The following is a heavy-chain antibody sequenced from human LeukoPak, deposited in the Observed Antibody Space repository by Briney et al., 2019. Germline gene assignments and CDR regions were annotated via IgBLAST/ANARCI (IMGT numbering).Heavy chain of an antibody. V-gene: IGHV3-23*01. CDR2: ISGSGGTT. Sequence: GGSLRLSCAASGFTFSSYAMSWVRQAPGKGLEWVSAISGSGGTTAYADSVKGRFTISRDNSKNTLYLQMNSLRVEDTAVYYCAKGDGGSFKGYYYMDVWGKGTTVTVSS. CDR3: AKGDGGSFKGYYYMDV. J-gene: IGHJ6*03. D-gene: IGHD2-15*01. CDR1: GFTFSSYA.